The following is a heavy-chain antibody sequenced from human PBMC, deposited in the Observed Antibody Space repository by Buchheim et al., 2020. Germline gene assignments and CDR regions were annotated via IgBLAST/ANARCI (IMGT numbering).Heavy chain of an antibody. CDR1: GYTFTSYD. D-gene: IGHD1-1*01. V-gene: IGHV1-8*01. CDR3: ASGYWNDEGGIKY. Sequence: QVQLVQSGAEVKKPGASVKVSCKASGYTFTSYDINWVRQATGQGLEWVGWMNHNSGSKGYGQKFQGRDTMTRDTSIRTAYMELSSLRPEDTAVYYCASGYWNDEGGIKYWGQGTL. J-gene: IGHJ4*02. CDR2: MNHNSGSK.